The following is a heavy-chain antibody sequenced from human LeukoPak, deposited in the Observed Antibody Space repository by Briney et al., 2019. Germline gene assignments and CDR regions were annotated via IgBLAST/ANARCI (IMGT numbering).Heavy chain of an antibody. CDR1: GFTFSNYG. J-gene: IGHJ4*02. Sequence: PGGSLRLSCAASGFTFSNYGMHWVRQAPGKGLEWVTVIWYDGSNKYYADSVKGRFTIPRDNSKNTLYLQMNSLRAEDTAVYYCARVSYCSSSDCSFDYWGQGTLVTVSS. CDR2: IWYDGSNK. D-gene: IGHD2-2*01. CDR3: ARVSYCSSSDCSFDY. V-gene: IGHV3-33*01.